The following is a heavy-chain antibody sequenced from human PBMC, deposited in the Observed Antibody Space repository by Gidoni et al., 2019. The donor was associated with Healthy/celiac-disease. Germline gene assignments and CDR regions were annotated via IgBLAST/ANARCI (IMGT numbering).Heavy chain of an antibody. Sequence: VPLLESGGGFVSHGGSLIRSCAASGFTFRSYAMIWVRQAPGNGREWVSSSSGSGGSTYYAESVNGRFTISRYNSKNTLYLQMNSLRAEYTAVYYCAKDPVSHYDFWSDNYMDVWGKGTTVTVSS. V-gene: IGHV3-23*01. J-gene: IGHJ6*03. CDR3: AKDPVSHYDFWSDNYMDV. CDR2: SSGSGGST. D-gene: IGHD3-3*01. CDR1: GFTFRSYA.